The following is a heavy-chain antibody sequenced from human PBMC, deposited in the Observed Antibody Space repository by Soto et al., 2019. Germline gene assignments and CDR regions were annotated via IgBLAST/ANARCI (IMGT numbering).Heavy chain of an antibody. J-gene: IGHJ6*03. D-gene: IGHD1-20*01. CDR3: ARDHPLGITGTQYYYYYYMDV. Sequence: GGSLRLSCAASGFTVSSNYMSWVRQAPGKGLEWVSVIYSGGSTYYADSVKGRFTISRDNSKNTLYLQMNSLRAEDTAVYYCARDHPLGITGTQYYYYYYMDVWGKGTTVTVSS. CDR2: IYSGGST. CDR1: GFTVSSNY. V-gene: IGHV3-66*01.